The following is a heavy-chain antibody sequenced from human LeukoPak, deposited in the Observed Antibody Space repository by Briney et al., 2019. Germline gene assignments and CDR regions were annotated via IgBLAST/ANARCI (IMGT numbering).Heavy chain of an antibody. D-gene: IGHD6-19*01. CDR3: AKADSSAWYALFDY. CDR1: GFTFSSYE. Sequence: GGSLRLSCAASGFTFSSYEMNWVRQAPGKGLEWVSVISGSAGSTYYADSVKGRFTISRDNSRNTLYLQMNSLRAEDTAVYYCAKADSSAWYALFDYWAQGTLVTVSS. V-gene: IGHV3-23*01. CDR2: ISGSAGST. J-gene: IGHJ4*02.